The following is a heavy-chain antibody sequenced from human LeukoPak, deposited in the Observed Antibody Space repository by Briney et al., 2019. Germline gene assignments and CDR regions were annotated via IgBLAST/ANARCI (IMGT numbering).Heavy chain of an antibody. J-gene: IGHJ6*02. CDR3: ARPNEISIVVVPAARGSYYGMDV. CDR2: IIPIFGTA. V-gene: IGHV1-69*13. Sequence: GASVKVSCKASGGTFSSYAISWVRQAPGQGLEWMGGIIPIFGTANYAQKFQGRVTITADESTSTAYMELSSLRSEVTAVYYCARPNEISIVVVPAARGSYYGMDVWGQGTTVTVSS. D-gene: IGHD2-2*01. CDR1: GGTFSSYA.